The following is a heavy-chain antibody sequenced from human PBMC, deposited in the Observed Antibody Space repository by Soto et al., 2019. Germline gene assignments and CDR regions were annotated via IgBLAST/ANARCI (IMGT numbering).Heavy chain of an antibody. J-gene: IGHJ4*02. Sequence: GVSPRLSCGASGFIFSKYSMNWVRQAPGKGLEWLSYISSNSITIYYADSVRGRFTIFRDNAKNSLYLQMNSLRDEDTAVYYCAREDILGTRSFDYWGQGALVTVSS. D-gene: IGHD1-26*01. CDR3: AREDILGTRSFDY. CDR2: ISSNSITI. CDR1: GFIFSKYS. V-gene: IGHV3-48*02.